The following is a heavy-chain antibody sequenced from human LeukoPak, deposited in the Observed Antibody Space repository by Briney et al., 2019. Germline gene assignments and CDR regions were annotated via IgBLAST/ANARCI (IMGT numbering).Heavy chain of an antibody. J-gene: IGHJ4*02. CDR3: TTEAEDTWYFDY. D-gene: IGHD5-18*01. V-gene: IGHV3-15*01. CDR2: IKSKTDGGTT. Sequence: PGGSLRLSCAASGFTFSNAWMSWVRQAPGKGLEWVGRIKSKTDGGTTDYAAPVKGRFTISRDDSKNTLYLQMNSLKTEDTAVYYCTTEAEDTWYFDYWGQGTLVTVSS. CDR1: GFTFSNAW.